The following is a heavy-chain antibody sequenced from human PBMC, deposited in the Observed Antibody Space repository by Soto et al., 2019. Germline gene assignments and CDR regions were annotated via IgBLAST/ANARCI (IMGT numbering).Heavy chain of an antibody. J-gene: IGHJ4*02. V-gene: IGHV1-69*01. CDR2: IIPIFGTA. CDR3: ARQGRTSSGWYFFYFDY. Sequence: QVQLVQSGAEVKKPGSSVKVSCKASGGTFSSYAISLVRQAPGQGLEWMGGIIPIFGTANYAQKFQGRVTITADESTSTAYMELSRLRSEDTAVYYCARQGRTSSGWYFFYFDYWGQGTLVTVSS. D-gene: IGHD6-19*01. CDR1: GGTFSSYA.